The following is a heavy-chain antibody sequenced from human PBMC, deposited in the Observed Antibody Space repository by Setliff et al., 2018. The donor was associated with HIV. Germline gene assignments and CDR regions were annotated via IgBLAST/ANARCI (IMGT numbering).Heavy chain of an antibody. CDR2: ISRNSDTI. Sequence: PGGSLRLSCAASGVTFSSYSMNWVRQAPGKGLEWLSYISRNSDTIYYADSVKSRFTISRDNAENSLFLQMNSLRAEDTAVYYCARVQYFNSGGYWATIRHYYYMDVWGKGTAVTVSS. D-gene: IGHD3-22*01. J-gene: IGHJ6*03. V-gene: IGHV3-48*01. CDR3: ARVQYFNSGGYWATIRHYYYMDV. CDR1: GVTFSSYS.